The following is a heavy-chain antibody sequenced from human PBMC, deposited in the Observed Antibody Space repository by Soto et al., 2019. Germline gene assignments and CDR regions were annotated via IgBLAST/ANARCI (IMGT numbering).Heavy chain of an antibody. Sequence: QVQLVESGGGVVQPGRSLRLSCAASGFTFSSYGMHWVRQAPGKWLEWVAVISYDGSNKYYADSVKGRFTISRDNSKNTLYLQMNSLRAEDTAVYYCAKAEQWLDGMDVWGQGTTVTVSS. CDR2: ISYDGSNK. J-gene: IGHJ6*02. V-gene: IGHV3-30*18. CDR1: GFTFSSYG. CDR3: AKAEQWLDGMDV. D-gene: IGHD6-19*01.